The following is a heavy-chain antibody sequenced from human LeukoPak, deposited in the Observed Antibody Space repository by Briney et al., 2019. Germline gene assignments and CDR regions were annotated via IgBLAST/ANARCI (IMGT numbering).Heavy chain of an antibody. CDR1: GFPFSDYA. CDR3: VKDRFGSFDP. V-gene: IGHV3-23*01. J-gene: IGHJ5*02. D-gene: IGHD5-18*01. Sequence: GGSLRLSCAASGFPFSDYAMTWVRQAPGKGLEWVAAISPSASHRYYADFVGGRFTISGDNSKNTLDLQMSSLRAKDTAVYYCVKDRFGSFDPWGQGTLVTVSS. CDR2: ISPSASHR.